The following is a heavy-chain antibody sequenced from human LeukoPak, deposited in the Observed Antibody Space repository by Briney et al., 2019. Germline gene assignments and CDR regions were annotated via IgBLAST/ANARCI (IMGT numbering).Heavy chain of an antibody. D-gene: IGHD3-3*01. Sequence: SETLSLTCAVYGGSFRGYNWGWIRQPPGKGLEWIGEVNYSGSTNYNPSLKSRATISEDTSKNQFSLKLSSVTAADTAVYYCARGGNIWSGLSGRNWFDPWGQGTLVTVSS. CDR3: ARGGNIWSGLSGRNWFDP. CDR1: GGSFRGYN. CDR2: VNYSGST. V-gene: IGHV4-34*01. J-gene: IGHJ5*02.